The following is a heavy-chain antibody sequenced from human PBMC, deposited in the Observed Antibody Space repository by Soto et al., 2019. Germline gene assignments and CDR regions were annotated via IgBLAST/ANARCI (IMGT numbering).Heavy chain of an antibody. CDR3: AFDISMITSLGY. CDR1: GFTFSTYF. Sequence: GGSLRLSCAASGFTFSTYFMHWVRQAPGKGLEWLAVISYDGSNKYYADSVKGRFTIFRDNSQNTVYLQMNSLRAEDTAVYYCAFDISMITSLGYWGQGTLVTSPQ. CDR2: ISYDGSNK. V-gene: IGHV3-30-3*01. J-gene: IGHJ4*02. D-gene: IGHD3-16*01.